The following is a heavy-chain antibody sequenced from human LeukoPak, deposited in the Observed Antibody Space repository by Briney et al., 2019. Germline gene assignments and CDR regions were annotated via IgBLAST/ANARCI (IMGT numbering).Heavy chain of an antibody. J-gene: IGHJ4*02. CDR1: GFTFSSYS. CDR3: ARGYQQTFDY. V-gene: IGHV3-21*01. CDR2: ISSSSSYI. D-gene: IGHD6-13*01. Sequence: GGSLRLSCAASGFTFSSYSMNWVRQAPGKGLEWVSSISSSSSYIYYADSVKGRFTISRDNAKNSLCLQMNSLRDEDTAVYYCARGYQQTFDYWGQGTLVTVSS.